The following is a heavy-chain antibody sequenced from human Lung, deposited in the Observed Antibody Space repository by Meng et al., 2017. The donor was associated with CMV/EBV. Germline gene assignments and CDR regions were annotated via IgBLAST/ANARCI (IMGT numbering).Heavy chain of an antibody. CDR1: GFNFRTYS. CDR3: ARETGSSGWYGPGY. D-gene: IGHD6-19*01. V-gene: IGHV3-21*01. CDR2: ISSSSTYI. Sequence: GXXRLSCAASGFNFRTYSMNWVRQAPGKGLEWVSSISSSSTYIYYADSVKGRFTISRDNAKNSLYLQMNSLRAEDTAVYYCARETGSSGWYGPGYWGQGNXVTVSS. J-gene: IGHJ4*02.